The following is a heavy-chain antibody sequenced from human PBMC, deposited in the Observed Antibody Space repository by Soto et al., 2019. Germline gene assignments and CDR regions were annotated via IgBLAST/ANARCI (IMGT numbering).Heavy chain of an antibody. J-gene: IGHJ1*01. CDR1: GFTFSSYA. CDR3: ARERRRYYDSSGYPSHFQH. D-gene: IGHD3-22*01. Sequence: QVQLVESGGGVVQPGRSLRLSCAASGFTFSSYAMHWVRQAPGKGLEWVAVISYDGSNKYYADSVKGRFTISRDNSKNTLYLQMNRLRAEDTAVYYCARERRRYYDSSGYPSHFQHWGQGTLVTVSS. CDR2: ISYDGSNK. V-gene: IGHV3-30-3*01.